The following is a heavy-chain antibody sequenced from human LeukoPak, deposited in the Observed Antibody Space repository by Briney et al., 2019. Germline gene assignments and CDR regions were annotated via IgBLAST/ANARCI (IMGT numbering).Heavy chain of an antibody. D-gene: IGHD5-12*01. CDR3: ARAGLYSGSGLDY. CDR2: IKEDGSEK. Sequence: PGGSLRLSCAASGFTFSVYWMSWVRQAPGKGLEWVANIKEDGSEKYYVDSVKSRFTISKDNAKNSLYLQMNSLRPEDTAVYYCARAGLYSGSGLDYWGQGALVTVSS. V-gene: IGHV3-7*01. J-gene: IGHJ4*02. CDR1: GFTFSVYW.